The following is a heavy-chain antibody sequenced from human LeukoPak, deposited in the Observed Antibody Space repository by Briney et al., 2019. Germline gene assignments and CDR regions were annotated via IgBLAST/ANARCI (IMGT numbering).Heavy chain of an antibody. D-gene: IGHD2-2*01. CDR3: AKGESIVVPAAQGTGY. CDR2: ISGSGGST. J-gene: IGHJ4*02. CDR1: GFTFSSYA. V-gene: IGHV3-23*01. Sequence: PGGSLRLSCAASGFTFSSYAMSWVRQAPGKGLEWVSAISGSGGSTYYADSVKGRFTISRDNSKNTLYLQMNSLRAEDTAVYYCAKGESIVVPAAQGTGYWGQGTLVTVSS.